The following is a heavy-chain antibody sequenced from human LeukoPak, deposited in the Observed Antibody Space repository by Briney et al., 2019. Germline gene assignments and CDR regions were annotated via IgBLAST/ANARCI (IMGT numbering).Heavy chain of an antibody. CDR3: ARMLGSIAARPIDLPTDAFDI. Sequence: SVKVSCKASGGTFSSYAISWVRQAPGQGLEWMGGIIPIFGTANYTQKFQGRVTITADESTSTAYMELSSLRSEDTAVYYCARMLGSIAARPIDLPTDAFDIWGQGTMVTLSS. J-gene: IGHJ3*02. V-gene: IGHV1-69*01. D-gene: IGHD6-6*01. CDR1: GGTFSSYA. CDR2: IIPIFGTA.